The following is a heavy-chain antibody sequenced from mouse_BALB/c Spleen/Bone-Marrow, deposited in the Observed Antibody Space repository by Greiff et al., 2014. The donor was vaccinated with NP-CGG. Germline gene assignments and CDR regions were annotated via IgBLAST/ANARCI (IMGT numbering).Heavy chain of an antibody. CDR2: IDPANGNT. Sequence: VQLQQSGAELVKPGASVKLSCTASGFNIKDTYMHWVKQRPEQGLEWIGRIDPANGNTKYDPKFQGKATITAYTSSNTAYLQLISLTSDDTAFYYSAKYGNYCYAMDYWGQGTSVTVSS. CDR1: GFNIKDTY. D-gene: IGHD2-1*01. V-gene: IGHV14-3*02. CDR3: AKYGNYCYAMDY. J-gene: IGHJ4*01.